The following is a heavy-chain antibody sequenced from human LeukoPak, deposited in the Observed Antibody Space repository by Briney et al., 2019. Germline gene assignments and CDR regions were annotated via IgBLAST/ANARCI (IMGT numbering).Heavy chain of an antibody. CDR3: AREYGVHFDY. Sequence: GGSLRLSCAASGFTFSRDGMHWVRQAPGKGLEWVAVISYDGSNKYYADSVKGRFSISRDNSKNTLYLQMNSLRAEDTAVFYCAREYGVHFDYWGQGTLVTVPS. CDR2: ISYDGSNK. CDR1: GFTFSRDG. V-gene: IGHV3-30*03. D-gene: IGHD4-17*01. J-gene: IGHJ4*02.